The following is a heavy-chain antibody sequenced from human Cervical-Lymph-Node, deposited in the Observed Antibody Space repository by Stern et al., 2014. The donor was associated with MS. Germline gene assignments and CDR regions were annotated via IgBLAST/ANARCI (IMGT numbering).Heavy chain of an antibody. V-gene: IGHV4-34*01. CDR2: INHSGKT. Sequence: QVQLQQWGAGLLRPSETLSLTCAVHGASFTDNYWSWIRQTPGKGLEWIGEINHSGKTHHNPSLMSRVTLSVDTSKTQFSLKLISVTAADTAVYYCARERKVERSARVFVSFDVWGQGTLLTVSS. J-gene: IGHJ3*01. D-gene: IGHD1-1*01. CDR3: ARERKVERSARVFVSFDV. CDR1: GASFTDNY.